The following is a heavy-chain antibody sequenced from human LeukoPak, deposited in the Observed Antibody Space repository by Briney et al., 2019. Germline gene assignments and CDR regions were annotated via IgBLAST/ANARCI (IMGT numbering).Heavy chain of an antibody. CDR2: IYSGGDT. D-gene: IGHD4/OR15-4a*01. Sequence: GGSLRLSCAASGFTVSNNYMNWVRQAPGKGLEWVSLIYSGGDTHYADSVKGRFTISRDSSKNTLYLQMNSLRAEDTAVYYCARDPPAVRTNTYAWGQGTLITVSS. CDR1: GFTVSNNY. CDR3: ARDPPAVRTNTYA. J-gene: IGHJ5*02. V-gene: IGHV3-66*01.